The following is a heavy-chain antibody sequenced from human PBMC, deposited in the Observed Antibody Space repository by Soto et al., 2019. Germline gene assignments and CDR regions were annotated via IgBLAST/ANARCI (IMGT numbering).Heavy chain of an antibody. Sequence: ASVKVSSKASGYTFTSYGISWVRQAPGQGLEWMGWISAYNGNTNYAQKLQGRVTMTTDTCTSTAYMEHRSLRSDHTAEKYCTRAARPPYYYGMDVWGQGTTGTVSS. V-gene: IGHV1-18*04. CDR3: TRAARPPYYYGMDV. CDR1: GYTFTSYG. J-gene: IGHJ6*02. CDR2: ISAYNGNT.